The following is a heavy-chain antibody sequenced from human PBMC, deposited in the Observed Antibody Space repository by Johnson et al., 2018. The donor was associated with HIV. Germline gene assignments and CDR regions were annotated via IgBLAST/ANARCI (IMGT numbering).Heavy chain of an antibody. D-gene: IGHD3-16*01. V-gene: IGHV3-7*02. CDR3: ARVGASRFDAFHV. CDR2: IKHDGSEK. CDR1: GFTFSSYW. J-gene: IGHJ3*01. Sequence: VQLVESGGGLVQPGGSLRLSCAASGFTFSSYWMSWVRQAPGKGLEWVANIKHDGSEKYYVDSVKGRFTISRDNAKNSMYLQMNSLRAEDTAVYYCARVGASRFDAFHVWGQGTMVTVSS.